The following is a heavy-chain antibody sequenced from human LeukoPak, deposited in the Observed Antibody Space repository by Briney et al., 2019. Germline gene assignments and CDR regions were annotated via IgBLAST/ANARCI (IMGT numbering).Heavy chain of an antibody. CDR2: INPSGGST. V-gene: IGHV1-46*01. CDR3: ARGDIVVVPAAISGWFDP. D-gene: IGHD2-2*01. Sequence: ASVKVSCKASGYTFTSYYMHWVRQAPGQGLEWMGIINPSGGSTSYAQKFQGRVTITADESTSTAYMELSSLRSEDTAVYYCARGDIVVVPAAISGWFDPWGQGTLVTVSS. CDR1: GYTFTSYY. J-gene: IGHJ5*02.